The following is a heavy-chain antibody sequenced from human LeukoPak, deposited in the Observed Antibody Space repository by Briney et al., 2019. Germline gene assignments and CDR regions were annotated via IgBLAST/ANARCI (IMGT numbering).Heavy chain of an antibody. CDR1: GGSISSYY. D-gene: IGHD2-15*01. Sequence: SETLSLTCTVSGGSISSYYWSWIRQPPGKGLEWIGYIYTSGSTNYNSSLKSRVTISVDTSKKQFSLKLSSVTAADTAVYYCARSRVVAATRVQLAYYYYYYMDVWGKGTTVTVSS. CDR3: ARSRVVAATRVQLAYYYYYYMDV. V-gene: IGHV4-4*09. J-gene: IGHJ6*03. CDR2: IYTSGST.